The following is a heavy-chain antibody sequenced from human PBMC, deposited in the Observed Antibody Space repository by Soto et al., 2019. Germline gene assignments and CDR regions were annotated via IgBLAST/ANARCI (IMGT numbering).Heavy chain of an antibody. CDR3: ASLLGDGYKPFDY. Sequence: QVQLQQWGAGLLKPSETLSLTCAVYGGSFSGYYWSWIRQPPGKGLEWIGEINHSGSTNYNPSLMSRVTISVDTSKIQFSLKLSSVTAADTAVYYCASLLGDGYKPFDYWGQGTLVTVSS. CDR2: INHSGST. D-gene: IGHD5-12*01. V-gene: IGHV4-34*01. J-gene: IGHJ4*02. CDR1: GGSFSGYY.